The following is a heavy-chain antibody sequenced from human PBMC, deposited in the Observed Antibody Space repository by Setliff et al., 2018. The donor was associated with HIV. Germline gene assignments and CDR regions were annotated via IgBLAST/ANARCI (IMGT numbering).Heavy chain of an antibody. D-gene: IGHD1-26*01. CDR1: GGSISNYY. CDR3: ARSSLGVGSKDLQE. V-gene: IGHV4-4*07. J-gene: IGHJ1*01. Sequence: SETLSLTCTVSGGSISNYYWSWIRQPAGKGLEWIGRIYASGNTNYNPSLKGRVTISIDTSKNQFSLKLTSVTAADTAVYYCARSSLGVGSKDLQEWGQGTLVTVSS. CDR2: IYASGNT.